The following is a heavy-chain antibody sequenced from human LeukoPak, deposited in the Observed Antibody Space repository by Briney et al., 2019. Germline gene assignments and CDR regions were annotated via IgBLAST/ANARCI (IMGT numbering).Heavy chain of an antibody. Sequence: ASVKVSCKASGYTFTSYYMNWVRQAPGQGLEWMGLINPSGGSTSYAQKFQGRVTMTRDTSTSTVYMELSSLRSEDTAVYCCASHHGDSHYYMDVWGKGTTVTVSS. D-gene: IGHD4-17*01. V-gene: IGHV1-46*01. CDR3: ASHHGDSHYYMDV. CDR1: GYTFTSYY. CDR2: INPSGGST. J-gene: IGHJ6*03.